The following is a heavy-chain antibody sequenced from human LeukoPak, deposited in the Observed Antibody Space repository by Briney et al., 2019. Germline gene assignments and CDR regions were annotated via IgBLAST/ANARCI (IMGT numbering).Heavy chain of an antibody. V-gene: IGHV4-34*01. D-gene: IGHD3-3*01. CDR2: INHSGST. CDR3: ARGGGASTIFGVGGVCYYYMDV. J-gene: IGHJ6*03. Sequence: SETLSLTCAVYGGSFSGYYWSWIRQPPGKGLEWIGEINHSGSTNYNPSLKSRVTISVDTSKNQFSLKLSSVTAADTAVYYCARGGGASTIFGVGGVCYYYMDVWGKGTTVTVSS. CDR1: GGSFSGYY.